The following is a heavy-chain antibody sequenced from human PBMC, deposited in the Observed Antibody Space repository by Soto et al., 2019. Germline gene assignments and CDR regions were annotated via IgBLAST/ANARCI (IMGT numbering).Heavy chain of an antibody. CDR3: GKDAGADS. J-gene: IGHJ4*02. CDR2: ITFDGSHQ. CDR1: GFRFTGYG. V-gene: IGHV3-30*18. Sequence: QVQLVESGGGVVQPGGSLRLSCAASGFRFTGYGMFWVRQAPGKGLEWVARITFDGSHQYYEDSVKGRATISRDISKNILYLEMNSLRRDDTAVYYCGKDAGADSWGQGTLVIVSA. D-gene: IGHD3-10*01.